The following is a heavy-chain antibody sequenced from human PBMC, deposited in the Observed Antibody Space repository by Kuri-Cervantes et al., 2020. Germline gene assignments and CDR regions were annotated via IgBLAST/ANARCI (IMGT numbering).Heavy chain of an antibody. CDR3: AKLGARG. V-gene: IGHV3-23*01. CDR1: GFTFSDYY. D-gene: IGHD3-16*01. CDR2: ISSSGGNT. J-gene: IGHJ4*02. Sequence: GGSLRLSCAASGFTFSDYYMNWVRQAPGKGLEWVSTISSSGGNTYYADSVKGRFTISRDNSKNTLYLQMNSLRAEDTAVYYCAKLGARGWGQGTLVTVSS.